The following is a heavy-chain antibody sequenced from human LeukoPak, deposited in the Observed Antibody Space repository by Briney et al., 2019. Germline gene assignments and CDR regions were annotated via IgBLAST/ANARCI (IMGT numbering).Heavy chain of an antibody. CDR2: IYYSGST. CDR3: ATYYCGGDCYSGYFDY. D-gene: IGHD2-21*02. J-gene: IGHJ4*02. CDR1: GGSISSSSYY. Sequence: PSETLSLTCTLSGGSISSSSYYWGWVRQPPGKGLEWIGNIYYSGSTYYIPSLKSRVTISVDTSKMQFSLKLSSVTAADTAVYYCATYYCGGDCYSGYFDYWGQGTLVTTSS. V-gene: IGHV4-39*01.